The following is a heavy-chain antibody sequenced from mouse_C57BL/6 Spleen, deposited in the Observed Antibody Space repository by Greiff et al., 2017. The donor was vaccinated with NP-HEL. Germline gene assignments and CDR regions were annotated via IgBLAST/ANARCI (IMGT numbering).Heavy chain of an antibody. CDR1: GYTFTSYW. V-gene: IGHV1-53*01. Sequence: QVHVKQPGTELVKPGASVKLSCKASGYTFTSYWMHWVKQRPGQGLEWIGNINPSNGGTNYNEKFKSKATLTVDKSSSTAYMQLSSLTSEDSAVYYCARSKGFGAMDYWGQGTSVTVSS. J-gene: IGHJ4*01. CDR3: ARSKGFGAMDY. CDR2: INPSNGGT.